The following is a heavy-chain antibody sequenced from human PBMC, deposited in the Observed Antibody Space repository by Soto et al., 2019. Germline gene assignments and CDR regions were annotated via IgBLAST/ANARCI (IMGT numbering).Heavy chain of an antibody. J-gene: IGHJ4*02. D-gene: IGHD5-18*01. CDR1: GGTFYTYT. Sequence: SVKVSCKASGGTFYTYTFSWVRQAPGQGLEWMGSITPIYPTTNYAERFQGRLTITADGSTHTAYMDLTSLTSEDTAVYYCARIPRYSFPTSDDLHSWAQGTLVTV. CDR2: ITPIYPTT. CDR3: ARIPRYSFPTSDDLHS. V-gene: IGHV1-69*13.